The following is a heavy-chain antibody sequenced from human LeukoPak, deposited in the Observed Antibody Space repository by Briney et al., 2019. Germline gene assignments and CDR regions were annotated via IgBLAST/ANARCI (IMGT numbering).Heavy chain of an antibody. J-gene: IGHJ6*02. CDR1: GFTFSNAW. V-gene: IGHV3-15*01. Sequence: GGSLRLPCAASGFTFSNAWMSWVRQAPGKGLEWVGCIKRKTHGGTTDYAAPVKGRFTISRDDSKNTLYLQMNSLKTEDTAVYYCTTVTVVPAAMQGYYYYYGMDVWGQGTTVTVSS. D-gene: IGHD2-2*01. CDR3: TTVTVVPAAMQGYYYYYGMDV. CDR2: IKRKTHGGTT.